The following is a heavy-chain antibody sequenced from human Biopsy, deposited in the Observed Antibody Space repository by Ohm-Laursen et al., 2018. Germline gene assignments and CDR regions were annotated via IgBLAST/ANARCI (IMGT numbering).Heavy chain of an antibody. J-gene: IGHJ4*02. D-gene: IGHD1-1*01. CDR3: AADINVWNVNY. V-gene: IGHV1-24*01. CDR1: GYTLNELS. CDR2: FAPENGKT. Sequence: GASVKVSCKVSGYTLNELSMHWVRQVPGKGLGWMGGFAPENGKTVYAQNFQARVSLTEDTSTDTAYMELRSLRSEDTAVYYCAADINVWNVNYWGQGTQVTVSS.